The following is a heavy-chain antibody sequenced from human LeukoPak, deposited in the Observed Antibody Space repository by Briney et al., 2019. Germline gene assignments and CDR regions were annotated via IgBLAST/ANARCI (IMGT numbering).Heavy chain of an antibody. Sequence: GGSLRLSCAASGFTFSSYAMSWVRRAPGKGLKWVSALSGTGRSTYYADSVRGRFTISRDNSKNTLFLQVNSLRAEDTAVYYCAKGGDSSSWLFDFWGQGTLVTVSS. J-gene: IGHJ4*02. CDR1: GFTFSSYA. CDR2: LSGTGRST. CDR3: AKGGDSSSWLFDF. D-gene: IGHD6-13*01. V-gene: IGHV3-23*01.